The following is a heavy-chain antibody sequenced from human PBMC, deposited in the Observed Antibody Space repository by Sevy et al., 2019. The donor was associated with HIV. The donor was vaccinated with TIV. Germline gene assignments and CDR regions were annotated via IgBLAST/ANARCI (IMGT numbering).Heavy chain of an antibody. CDR3: TRDAGPYSSSWYHPNRNYYYYMDV. J-gene: IGHJ6*03. V-gene: IGHV3-49*03. CDR1: GFTFGDYA. Sequence: GGSLRLSCTASGFTFGDYAMSWFRQAPGKGLEWVGFIRSKAYGGTIEYAASVKGRFTISRADSKSIAYLQMNSLKTEDTAVYYCTRDAGPYSSSWYHPNRNYYYYMDVWGKGTTVTVSS. CDR2: IRSKAYGGTI. D-gene: IGHD6-13*01.